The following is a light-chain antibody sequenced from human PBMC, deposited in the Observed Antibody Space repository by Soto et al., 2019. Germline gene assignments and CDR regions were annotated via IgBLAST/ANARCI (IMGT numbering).Light chain of an antibody. CDR2: NNN. Sequence: QSVLTQPPSASAAPGQKVTISCSGSISNIGANDAAWYQYFPGTAPKLLIYNNNERPSGVPDRFSGSKSGTSASVAISGLRSEDEADAYCEAWDDSLNDHVVFGGGTKLTVL. J-gene: IGLJ2*01. CDR1: ISNIGAND. CDR3: EAWDDSLNDHVV. V-gene: IGLV1-44*01.